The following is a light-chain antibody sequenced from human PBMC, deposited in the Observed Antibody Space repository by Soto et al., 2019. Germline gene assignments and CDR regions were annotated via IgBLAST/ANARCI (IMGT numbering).Light chain of an antibody. CDR3: QAWGISTVV. Sequence: SSELTQPPSVSVSPGQTASITCSGGKLGDKYASWYQQKPGQSPVLVIYEDIKRPSGIPERFSGSNSGSTATLTISGTQSMDEADYYCQAWGISTVVFGGGTKLTVL. CDR2: EDI. CDR1: KLGDKY. J-gene: IGLJ2*01. V-gene: IGLV3-1*01.